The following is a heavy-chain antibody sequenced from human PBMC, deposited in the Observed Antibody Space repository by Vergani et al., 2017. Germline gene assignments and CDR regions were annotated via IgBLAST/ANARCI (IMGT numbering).Heavy chain of an antibody. CDR1: GGSITSSSYY. D-gene: IGHD3-9*01. Sequence: QLHLQESGPGLVKPSETLSLTCTVSGGSITSSSYYWGWIRQPPGKGLEWIGNIYHSGGPYYNHSLKGRVTISVDTSKNQFSLEVTSVTAADTAIYFCARTESFILRYFHWALWGQGTLVTVSS. CDR2: IYHSGGP. J-gene: IGHJ4*02. V-gene: IGHV4-39*01. CDR3: ARTESFILRYFHWAL.